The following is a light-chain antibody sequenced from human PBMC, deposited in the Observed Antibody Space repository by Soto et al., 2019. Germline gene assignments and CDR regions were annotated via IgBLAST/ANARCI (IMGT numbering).Light chain of an antibody. CDR1: ESINSAY. CDR2: STS. Sequence: ENVLTQSPGTLSLSPGERATLSCRASESINSAYLAWYQQKPGQASRILIYSTSSRATGIPDRFSGSGSGTDFTRTIIRLEPEDFAVYYCQQYGISLWTFGQGTKVEIK. J-gene: IGKJ1*01. V-gene: IGKV3-20*01. CDR3: QQYGISLWT.